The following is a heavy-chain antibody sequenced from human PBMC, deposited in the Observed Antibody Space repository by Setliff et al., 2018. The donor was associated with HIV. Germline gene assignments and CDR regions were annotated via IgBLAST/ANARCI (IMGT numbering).Heavy chain of an antibody. CDR3: AKEDSSNTSCPFDY. J-gene: IGHJ4*02. CDR2: ISGSDNNT. Sequence: LRLSCVASGFTFGSHAMSWVRQSPGKGLEWVSSISGSDNNTYYADSVKGRLAISRDNSRNTLFLHMSSLRAEDTAVYYCAKEDSSNTSCPFDYWGQGIQVTVSS. D-gene: IGHD2-2*01. CDR1: GFTFGSHA. V-gene: IGHV3-23*01.